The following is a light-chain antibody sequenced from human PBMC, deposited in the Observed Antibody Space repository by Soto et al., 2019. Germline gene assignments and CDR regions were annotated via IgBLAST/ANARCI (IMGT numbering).Light chain of an antibody. Sequence: QSALTQPASVSGSSGQAITISCTGTSSDVGSYNLVSWYQQHPGKAPKLMIYEGSKRPSGVSNRFSGSKSGNTASLTISGLHAEDEADYYCCSYAGSSTFEVFGGGTKLTVL. CDR2: EGS. CDR3: CSYAGSSTFEV. V-gene: IGLV2-23*03. CDR1: SSDVGSYNL. J-gene: IGLJ3*02.